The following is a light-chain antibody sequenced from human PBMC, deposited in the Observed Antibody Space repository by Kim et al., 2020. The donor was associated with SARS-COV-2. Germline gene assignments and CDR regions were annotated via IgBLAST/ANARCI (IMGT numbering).Light chain of an antibody. Sequence: VALGQTGRSTCQGDSLRSYYASWYQQKPGQAPVLVIYGKNNRPSGIPDRFSGSSSGNTASLTITGAQAEDEADYYCNSRDSSGNRVFGTGTKVTVL. CDR1: SLRSYY. J-gene: IGLJ1*01. V-gene: IGLV3-19*01. CDR3: NSRDSSGNRV. CDR2: GKN.